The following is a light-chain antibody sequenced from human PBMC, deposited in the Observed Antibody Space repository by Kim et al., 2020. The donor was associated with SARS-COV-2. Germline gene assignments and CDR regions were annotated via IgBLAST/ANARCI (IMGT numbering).Light chain of an antibody. CDR1: KLGDKY. V-gene: IGLV3-1*01. Sequence: GAAEQTASITCSGDKLGDKYACWYQQKPGQSPVLVIYQDSKRPSGIPERFSGSNSGNTATLTISGTQAMDEADYYCQAWDSSTVVFGGGTQLTVL. CDR2: QDS. J-gene: IGLJ2*01. CDR3: QAWDSSTVV.